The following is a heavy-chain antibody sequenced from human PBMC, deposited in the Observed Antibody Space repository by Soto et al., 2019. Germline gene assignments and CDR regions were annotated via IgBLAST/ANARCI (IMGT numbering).Heavy chain of an antibody. J-gene: IGHJ5*02. D-gene: IGHD3-16*01. Sequence: QVQLVQSGAEEKKPGASVKVSCKASGYTFNTYALHWVRQAPGQRLEWMGWINAANGDTKYSQKFQGRVTLTTDTSASTAYMELSALRSEDTAFYSCARDRGGSTGWFDPWGQGTLVTVAS. CDR2: INAANGDT. V-gene: IGHV1-3*05. CDR3: ARDRGGSTGWFDP. CDR1: GYTFNTYA.